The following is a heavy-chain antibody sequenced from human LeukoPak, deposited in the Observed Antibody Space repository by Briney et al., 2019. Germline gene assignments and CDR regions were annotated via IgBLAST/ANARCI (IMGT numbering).Heavy chain of an antibody. D-gene: IGHD5-18*01. V-gene: IGHV3-9*01. Sequence: AGGSLRLSCEASGYTFDDYAMHWVRQAPGKGLEWVSGISWNSGSIGYADSVKSRFSISRDNGKNSLYLQMNSLRTEDTALYYCAKGHTYGLGESYLDIWGQGTLVSVSS. CDR3: AKGHTYGLGESYLDI. J-gene: IGHJ4*02. CDR2: ISWNSGSI. CDR1: GYTFDDYA.